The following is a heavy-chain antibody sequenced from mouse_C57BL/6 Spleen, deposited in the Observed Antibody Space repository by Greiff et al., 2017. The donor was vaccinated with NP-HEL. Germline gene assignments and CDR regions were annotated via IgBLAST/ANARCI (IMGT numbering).Heavy chain of an antibody. D-gene: IGHD2-4*01. J-gene: IGHJ3*01. CDR3: ARAGYYDYDGGFAY. CDR2: INPSNGGT. Sequence: QVHVKQSGTELVKPGASVKLSCKASGYTFTSYWMHWVKQRPGQGLEWIGNINPSNGGTNYNEKFKSKATLTVDKSSSIAYMQLSSLTSEDSAVYYCARAGYYDYDGGFAYWGQGTLVTVSA. CDR1: GYTFTSYW. V-gene: IGHV1-53*01.